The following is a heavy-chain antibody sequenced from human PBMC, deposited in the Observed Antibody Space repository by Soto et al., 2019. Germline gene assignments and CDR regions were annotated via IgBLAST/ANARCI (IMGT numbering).Heavy chain of an antibody. CDR2: ISSSSSYI. V-gene: IGHV3-21*01. Sequence: EVQLVESGGGLVKPGGSLRLSCAASGFTFSSYSMNWVRQAPGKGLEWVSSISSSSSYIYYADSVKGRFTISRDNAKNSLYLQMNSLRAEDTAVYYCARDHGGGSYCVDYWGQGTLVTVSS. D-gene: IGHD1-26*01. CDR3: ARDHGGGSYCVDY. J-gene: IGHJ4*02. CDR1: GFTFSSYS.